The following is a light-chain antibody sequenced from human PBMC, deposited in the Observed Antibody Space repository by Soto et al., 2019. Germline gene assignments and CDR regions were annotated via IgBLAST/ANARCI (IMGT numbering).Light chain of an antibody. CDR2: TNI. CDR1: SSNIGSNY. CDR3: AAWDDSLSVL. Sequence: QSVLTQPPSASGTPGQRGTISCSGSSSNIGSNYVYWYQQLPGTAPKLLIYTNIQRPSGVPDRFSGSKSGTSASLAISGLRSEDEADYYCAAWDDSLSVLFGGGTKVTVL. V-gene: IGLV1-47*01. J-gene: IGLJ2*01.